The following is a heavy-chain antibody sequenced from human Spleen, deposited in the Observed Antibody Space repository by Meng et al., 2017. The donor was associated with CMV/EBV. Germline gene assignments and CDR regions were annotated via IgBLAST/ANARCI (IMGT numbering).Heavy chain of an antibody. CDR2: IYYTGRT. J-gene: IGHJ6*02. Sequence: SETLSLTCTVSGGSFSGYYWTWIRQTPGQGLQWIGDIYYTGRTDNNPALNSRVTISVDRSQNQVSLTLTSVTAADTAVYYCAKSDVGSAGTPGDYYYYYGMDVWGQGTTVTVSS. V-gene: IGHV4-34*01. CDR1: GGSFSGYY. D-gene: IGHD6-13*01. CDR3: AKSDVGSAGTPGDYYYYYGMDV.